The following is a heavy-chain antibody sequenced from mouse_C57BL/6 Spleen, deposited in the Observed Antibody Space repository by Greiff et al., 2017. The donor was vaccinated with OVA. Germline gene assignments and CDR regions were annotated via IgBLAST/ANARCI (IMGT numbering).Heavy chain of an antibody. Sequence: QVQLKESGAELMKPGASVKLSCKATGYTFTGYWIEWVKQRPGHGLEWIGEILPGSGSTNYNEKFKGKATFTADTSSNTAYMQLSSLTTEDSAIYYGARGGGTDDYDGSAYWGQGTLVTVSA. V-gene: IGHV1-9*01. CDR3: ARGGGTDDYDGSAY. CDR2: ILPGSGST. D-gene: IGHD2-4*01. J-gene: IGHJ3*01. CDR1: GYTFTGYW.